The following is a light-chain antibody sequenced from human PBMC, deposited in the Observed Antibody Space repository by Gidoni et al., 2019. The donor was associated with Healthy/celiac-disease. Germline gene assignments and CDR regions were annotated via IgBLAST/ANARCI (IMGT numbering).Light chain of an antibody. CDR1: ALPKQY. V-gene: IGLV3-25*03. J-gene: IGLJ3*02. Sequence: SYELTQPPSVSVSPGQTARITCSGDALPKQYAYWYQQKPGQAPVLVIYKDSERPSGIPERFSGSSSGKTVTLTISGVQAEDEADYYCQSAESSGTWVFGGGTKLTVL. CDR2: KDS. CDR3: QSAESSGTWV.